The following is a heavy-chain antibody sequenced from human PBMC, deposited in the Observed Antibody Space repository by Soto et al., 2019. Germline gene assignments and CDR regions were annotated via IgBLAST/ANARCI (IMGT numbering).Heavy chain of an antibody. J-gene: IGHJ5*02. D-gene: IGHD3-10*01. CDR2: IYYSGST. Sequence: QVQLQESGPGLVKPSETLSLTCTVSGGSISSYYWSWIRQPPGKGVELIGYIYYSGSTNYTPSHKSRVTIYGDTSKNPFSLKLRSVTAADTAVYYGARDIGTGWFDPWGQGTPVTVSS. CDR3: ARDIGTGWFDP. CDR1: GGSISSYY. V-gene: IGHV4-59*01.